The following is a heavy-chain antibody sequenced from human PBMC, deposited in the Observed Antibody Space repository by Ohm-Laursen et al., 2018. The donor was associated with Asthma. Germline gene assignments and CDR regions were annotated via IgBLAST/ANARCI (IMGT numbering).Heavy chain of an antibody. CDR3: ARSGYSSGWSFFDY. Sequence: SETLSLTCAVYGGSFSGYYWSWIRQPPGKGLEWIGYIYYSGSTNYNPSLKSRVTISVDTSKNQFSLKLSSVTAADTAVYYCARSGYSSGWSFFDYWGQGTLVTVSS. J-gene: IGHJ4*02. CDR2: IYYSGST. V-gene: IGHV4-59*01. CDR1: GGSFSGYY. D-gene: IGHD6-19*01.